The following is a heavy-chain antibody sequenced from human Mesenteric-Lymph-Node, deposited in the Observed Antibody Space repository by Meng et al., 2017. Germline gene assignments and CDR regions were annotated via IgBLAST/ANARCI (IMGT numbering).Heavy chain of an antibody. Sequence: GESLKISCAASGFTLSRNIMNWVRQAPGKGLEWVSSISSSRSSIDFADSVKGRFTISRDNSKNTLFLQMDSLRAEDTAVYYCATGYTTGWRRDYWGQGTLVTVSS. CDR2: ISSSRSSI. J-gene: IGHJ4*02. D-gene: IGHD6-19*01. CDR1: GFTLSRNI. V-gene: IGHV3-21*04. CDR3: ATGYTTGWRRDY.